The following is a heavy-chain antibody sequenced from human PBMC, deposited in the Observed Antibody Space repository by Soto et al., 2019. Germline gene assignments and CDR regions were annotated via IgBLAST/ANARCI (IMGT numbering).Heavy chain of an antibody. CDR3: VKSANYYDSSGRDY. CDR2: ISYDGNNK. D-gene: IGHD3-22*01. J-gene: IGHJ4*02. Sequence: GGSLRLSCAASGFTYSTYTMHWVRQAPGKGLEWVAVISYDGNNKFYADSVKGRFTISRDSTKQTLYLQMNSLRAEDTAVYYCVKSANYYDSSGRDYWGQGTLVTVS. V-gene: IGHV3-30-3*02. CDR1: GFTYSTYT.